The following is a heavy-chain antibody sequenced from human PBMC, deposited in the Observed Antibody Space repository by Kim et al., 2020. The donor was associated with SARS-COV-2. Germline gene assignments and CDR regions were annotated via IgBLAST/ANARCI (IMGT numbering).Heavy chain of an antibody. CDR2: IIPIFGTA. Sequence: SVKVSCKASGGTFSSYAISWVRQAPGQGLEWMGGIIPIFGTANYAQKFQGRVTITADESTSTAYMELSSLRSEDTAVYYCARGGYGDYRYYYYYMDVWGKGTTVTVSS. V-gene: IGHV1-69*13. D-gene: IGHD4-17*01. J-gene: IGHJ6*03. CDR1: GGTFSSYA. CDR3: ARGGYGDYRYYYYYMDV.